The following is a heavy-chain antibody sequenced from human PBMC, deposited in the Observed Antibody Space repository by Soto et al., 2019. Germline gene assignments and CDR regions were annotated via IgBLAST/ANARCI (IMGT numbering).Heavy chain of an antibody. Sequence: GESLKISCKGSGYSFTSYWINWVRQMPGKGLEWMGRIDASDSYTNYSPSFQGHVTMSVDKSISTAYLQWSSLKASDTAMYYCARLYCSTTSCHYYFDYWGQGTLVTVSS. J-gene: IGHJ4*02. V-gene: IGHV5-10-1*01. D-gene: IGHD2-2*01. CDR3: ARLYCSTTSCHYYFDY. CDR1: GYSFTSYW. CDR2: IDASDSYT.